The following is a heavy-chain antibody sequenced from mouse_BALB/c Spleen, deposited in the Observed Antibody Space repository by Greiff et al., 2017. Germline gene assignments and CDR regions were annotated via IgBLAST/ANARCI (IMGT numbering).Heavy chain of an antibody. CDR2: ISDGGSYT. V-gene: IGHV5-4*02. J-gene: IGHJ4*01. D-gene: IGHD2-14*01. Sequence: EVKLMESGGGLVKPGGSLKLSCAASGFTFSDYYMYWVRQTPEKRLEWVATISDGGSYTYYPDSVKGRFTISRDNAKNNLYLQMSSLKSEDTAMYYCARSYYRGAMDYWGQGTSVTVSS. CDR1: GFTFSDYY. CDR3: ARSYYRGAMDY.